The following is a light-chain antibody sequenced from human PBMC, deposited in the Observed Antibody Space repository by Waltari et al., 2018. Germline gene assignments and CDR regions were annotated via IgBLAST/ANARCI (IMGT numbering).Light chain of an antibody. Sequence: DIQMTQSPSSLSASVGDRVTITCRASQDIYNYLAWYQQKPGKAPSLLIYATYTLPSGVPSRFSGSGSGTDFTLTISNLQPEDVATYYCQKYNSAPRTFGGGTKVEL. CDR3: QKYNSAPRT. J-gene: IGKJ4*01. CDR2: ATY. CDR1: QDIYNY. V-gene: IGKV1-27*01.